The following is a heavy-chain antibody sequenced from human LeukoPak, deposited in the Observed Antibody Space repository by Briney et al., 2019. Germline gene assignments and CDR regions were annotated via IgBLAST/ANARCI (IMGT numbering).Heavy chain of an antibody. Sequence: GGSLTLTCAASGFPFSDYSMSWIRQPPGKGLEWVSYIHTHTTIYYTDSVKGRFTISRDNAKNPVYLQMNSVSAEDTAVYYCARDPAFYGYYAAWFDPWGQGTLVTVSS. CDR1: GFPFSDYS. J-gene: IGHJ5*02. V-gene: IGHV3-11*01. CDR2: IHTHTTI. D-gene: IGHD4-17*01. CDR3: ARDPAFYGYYAAWFDP.